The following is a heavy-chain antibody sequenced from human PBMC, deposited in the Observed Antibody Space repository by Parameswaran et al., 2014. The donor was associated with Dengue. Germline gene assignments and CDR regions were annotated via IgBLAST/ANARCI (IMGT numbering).Heavy chain of an antibody. Sequence: VRQAPGKALEWLAHIFSNDEKSYSTSLKSRLTISKDTSKSQVVLTMTNMDPVDTATYYCARTDYDFWSGSPPYYFDYWGQGTLVTVSS. CDR3: ARTDYDFWSGSPPYYFDY. V-gene: IGHV2-26*01. CDR2: IFSNDEK. J-gene: IGHJ4*02. D-gene: IGHD3-3*01.